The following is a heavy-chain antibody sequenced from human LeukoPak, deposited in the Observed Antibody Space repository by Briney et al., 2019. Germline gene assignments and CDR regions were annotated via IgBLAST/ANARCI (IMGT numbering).Heavy chain of an antibody. CDR2: MNPNTGNT. CDR3: ARDLSGYSDYYFDY. D-gene: IGHD3-3*01. V-gene: IGHV1-8*02. J-gene: IGHJ4*02. Sequence: ASVKVSCKASGYTFTGYYMHWVRQATGQGLEWMGWMNPNTGNTGFAQKFQGRVTMTKDTSISTAYMELSSLRSEDTAVYYCARDLSGYSDYYFDYWGQGTLVTVSS. CDR1: GYTFTGYY.